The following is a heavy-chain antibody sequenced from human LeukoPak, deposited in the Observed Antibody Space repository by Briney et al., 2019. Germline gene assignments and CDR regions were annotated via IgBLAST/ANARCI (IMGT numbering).Heavy chain of an antibody. CDR2: IIPIFGTA. D-gene: IGHD4-23*01. J-gene: IGHJ5*02. V-gene: IGHV1-69*13. Sequence: SVKVSCKASGYTFTSYDINWVRQATGQGLEWMGGIIPIFGTANYAQKFQGRVTITADESTSTAYMELSSLRSEDTAVYYCARDNSVRDEAWWFNPWGQGTLVTVSS. CDR1: GYTFTSYD. CDR3: ARDNSVRDEAWWFNP.